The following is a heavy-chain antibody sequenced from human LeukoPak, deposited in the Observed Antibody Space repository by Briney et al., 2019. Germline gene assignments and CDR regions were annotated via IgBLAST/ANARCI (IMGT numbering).Heavy chain of an antibody. V-gene: IGHV3-23*01. CDR3: AKDGLF. CDR1: GFTFSGDA. Sequence: PGGSLRLSCAASGFTFSGDAMNWVRQAPGKGLEWVSGITSGTSTHYADSVKGRFTISRDNSKNTLFLQMNSLKTEDTAVYYCAKDGLFGGQGTLVTVSS. CDR2: ITSGTST. J-gene: IGHJ4*02.